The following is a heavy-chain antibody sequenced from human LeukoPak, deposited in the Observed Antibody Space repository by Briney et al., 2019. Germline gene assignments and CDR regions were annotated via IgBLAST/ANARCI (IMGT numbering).Heavy chain of an antibody. D-gene: IGHD1-26*01. Sequence: ASVKVSCKASGYTFTGYYMHWVRQALGQGLEWMGWINPNSGGTNYAQKFQGWVTMTRDTSISTAYMELSRLRSDDTAVYYCARGERSGSIVGATKLDYWGQGTLVTVSS. CDR2: INPNSGGT. CDR1: GYTFTGYY. J-gene: IGHJ4*02. V-gene: IGHV1-2*04. CDR3: ARGERSGSIVGATKLDY.